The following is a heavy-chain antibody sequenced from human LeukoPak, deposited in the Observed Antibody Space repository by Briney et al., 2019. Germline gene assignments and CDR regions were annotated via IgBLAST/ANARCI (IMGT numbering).Heavy chain of an antibody. Sequence: ASVKVSCKASGGTFSDYAISWVRQAPGQGLEWMGGIIPIFGTANYAQKFQGRVTITADESTNTAYMELSSLRSEDTAVYYCAREGGAAMGTFDYWGQGTLVTVSS. J-gene: IGHJ4*02. CDR2: IIPIFGTA. D-gene: IGHD5-18*01. CDR1: GGTFSDYA. CDR3: AREGGAAMGTFDY. V-gene: IGHV1-69*13.